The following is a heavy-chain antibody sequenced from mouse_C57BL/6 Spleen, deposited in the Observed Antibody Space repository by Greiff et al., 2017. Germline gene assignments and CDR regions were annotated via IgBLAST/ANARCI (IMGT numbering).Heavy chain of an antibody. CDR3: ARETAQAILFDY. D-gene: IGHD3-2*02. J-gene: IGHJ2*01. Sequence: QVQLQQPGTELVKPGASVKLSCKASGYTFTSYWMHWVKQRPGQGLEWIGNINPSNGGTHYNEKFKSKATLTVDKSSSTAYMQLSSLTSEDSAVYYCARETAQAILFDYWGQGTTLTVSS. V-gene: IGHV1-53*01. CDR1: GYTFTSYW. CDR2: INPSNGGT.